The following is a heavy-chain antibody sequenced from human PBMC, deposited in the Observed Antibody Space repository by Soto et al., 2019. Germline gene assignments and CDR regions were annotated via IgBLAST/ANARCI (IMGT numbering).Heavy chain of an antibody. V-gene: IGHV1-69*13. D-gene: IGHD6-19*01. CDR3: ARVAPPGIAVAGPYGMDV. CDR1: GYTFTGYY. Sequence: SVKVSCKASGYTFTGYYMHWVRQAPGQGLEWMGGIIPIFGTANYAQKFQGRVTITADESTSTAYMELSSLRSEDTAVYYCARVAPPGIAVAGPYGMDVWGQGTTVTVSS. J-gene: IGHJ6*02. CDR2: IIPIFGTA.